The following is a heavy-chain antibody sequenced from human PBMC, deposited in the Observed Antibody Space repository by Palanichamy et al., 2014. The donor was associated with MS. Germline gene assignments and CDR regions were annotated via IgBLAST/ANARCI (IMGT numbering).Heavy chain of an antibody. CDR2: IYYRRNS. Sequence: QVRLQESGPGLVKTSQTLSLTCSISGDSITSGDYFWAWIRQPPGKGLEWIGCIYYRRNSYYNPSLESRLSMSIDTSKSQFSLNLSSVTAADTAVYFCARGITYVDFWGQGALVTVSS. J-gene: IGHJ4*02. CDR3: ARGITYVDF. D-gene: IGHD3-10*01. CDR1: GDSITSGDYF. V-gene: IGHV4-30-4*01.